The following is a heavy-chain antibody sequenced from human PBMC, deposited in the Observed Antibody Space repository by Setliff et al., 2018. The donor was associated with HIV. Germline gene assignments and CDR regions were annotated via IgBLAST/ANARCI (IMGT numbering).Heavy chain of an antibody. V-gene: IGHV4-39*07. CDR3: ARARDIAVAGYFDY. D-gene: IGHD6-19*01. J-gene: IGHJ4*02. CDR2: IYYSGST. CDR1: GGSISSGTYY. Sequence: SETLSLTCTVSGGSISSGTYYWGWIRQPPGKGLEWIGSIYYSGSTYYNPSLKSRITISVDTSKNQFSLKLSSVTAADTAVYYCARARDIAVAGYFDYWGQGTLVTVSS.